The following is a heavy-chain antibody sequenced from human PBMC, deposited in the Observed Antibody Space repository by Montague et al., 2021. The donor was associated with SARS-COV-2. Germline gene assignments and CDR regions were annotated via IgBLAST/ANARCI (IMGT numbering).Heavy chain of an antibody. V-gene: IGHV4-34*01. D-gene: IGHD3-3*02. J-gene: IGHJ3*01. CDR1: GASFTGYY. CDR3: ARAQVSIIGVLLMLPASGGVDV. CDR2: INHSGSS. Sequence: SETLSLTCAVNGASFTGYYWTWLRQPPGEGLEWIGEINHSGSSNYNPSLGSRVTISIDTSKNQSSLRLNSVSAADTAVYYCARAQVSIIGVLLMLPASGGVDVWGQGTTVTVSS.